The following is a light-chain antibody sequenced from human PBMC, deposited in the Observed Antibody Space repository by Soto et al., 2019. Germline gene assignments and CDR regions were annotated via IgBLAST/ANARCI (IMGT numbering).Light chain of an antibody. CDR1: HSVTTH. J-gene: IGKJ5*01. CDR3: QQRSDSIT. CDR2: DAS. V-gene: IGKV3-11*01. Sequence: EIVLTQSPDTLALSPWERAALSCWASHSVTTHLAWFQQRPGQTPRLLIYDASTRAPGIPARFSGRGSGADFTLTISSLEPEDFAVYYCQQRSDSITFGQGTRLEIK.